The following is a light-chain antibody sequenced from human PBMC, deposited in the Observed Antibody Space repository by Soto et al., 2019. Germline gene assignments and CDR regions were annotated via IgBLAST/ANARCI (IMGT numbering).Light chain of an antibody. Sequence: QSVLTQPRSVSESPGLSVTMSCTGTSSDVGNYNSVSWYQQHPGKAPKLIIYDVRKRPSGVPDRFSGSKSGNTASLTISGLQAEDEADYFCCSYAGSHTYVFGTGTKLTVL. CDR2: DVR. V-gene: IGLV2-11*01. J-gene: IGLJ1*01. CDR3: CSYAGSHTYV. CDR1: SSDVGNYNS.